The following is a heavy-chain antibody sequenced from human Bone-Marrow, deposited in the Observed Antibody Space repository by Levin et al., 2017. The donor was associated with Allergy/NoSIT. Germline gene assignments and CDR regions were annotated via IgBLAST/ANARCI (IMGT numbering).Heavy chain of an antibody. V-gene: IGHV2-70*04. CDR1: GFSLSTSGMR. D-gene: IGHD2-15*01. CDR2: IDWDDDK. CDR3: ARSVVVGYADAFDI. Sequence: SGPTLVKPTQTLTLTCTFSGFSLSTSGMRVSWIRQPPGKALEWLARIDWDDDKFYSTSLKTRLTISKDTSKNQVVLTMTNMDPVDTATYYCARSVVVGYADAFDIWGQGTMVTVSS. J-gene: IGHJ3*02.